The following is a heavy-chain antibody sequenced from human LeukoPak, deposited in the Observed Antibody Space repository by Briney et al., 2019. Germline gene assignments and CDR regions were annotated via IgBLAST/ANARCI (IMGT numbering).Heavy chain of an antibody. J-gene: IGHJ3*02. CDR2: IIPIFGTA. CDR3: ASRFSGWVGAFDI. V-gene: IGHV1-69*01. D-gene: IGHD6-19*01. CDR1: GGTFSSYA. Sequence: SVKVSCKASGGTFSSYAISWVRQAPGQGLEWMGGIIPIFGTANYAQKFQGRVTITADESTSTAYMELSSLRSEDTAVYYCASRFSGWVGAFDIWGQGTMVSVSS.